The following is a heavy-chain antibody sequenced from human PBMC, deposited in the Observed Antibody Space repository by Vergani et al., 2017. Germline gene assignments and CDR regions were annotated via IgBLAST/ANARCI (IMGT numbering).Heavy chain of an antibody. Sequence: QVQLQESGPGLVKPSQTLSLTCTVSGGSISSGDYYWGWLRQPPGKGLEWIGYIYYSGSTYYNPSLKSRVTISVDTSKNQFSLKLSSVTAADTAVYYCARWGYSGSYDYYYYYMDVWGKGTTVTVSS. CDR2: IYYSGST. V-gene: IGHV4-30-4*08. CDR3: ARWGYSGSYDYYYYYMDV. D-gene: IGHD1-26*01. CDR1: GGSISSGDYY. J-gene: IGHJ6*03.